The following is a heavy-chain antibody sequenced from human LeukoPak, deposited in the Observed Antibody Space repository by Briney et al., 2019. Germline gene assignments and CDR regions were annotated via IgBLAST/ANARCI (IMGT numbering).Heavy chain of an antibody. J-gene: IGHJ4*02. CDR1: GGSISSYY. Sequence: SETLSLTCTVSGGSISSYYWSWIRQPPGKGLEWIGFIYYSGSTNYNPSLKSRVTISVHTSKNQFSLKLSSVTAADTAVYYCARGPYYDILTGAFDYWGQGTLVTVSS. CDR2: IYYSGST. V-gene: IGHV4-59*08. D-gene: IGHD3-9*01. CDR3: ARGPYYDILTGAFDY.